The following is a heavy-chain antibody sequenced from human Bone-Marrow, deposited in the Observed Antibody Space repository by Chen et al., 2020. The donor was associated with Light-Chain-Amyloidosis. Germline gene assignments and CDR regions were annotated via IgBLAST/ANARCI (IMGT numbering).Heavy chain of an antibody. J-gene: IGHJ4*02. D-gene: IGHD5-12*01. CDR1: GFTFRTSW. Sequence: DVQLLESGGGLVQPGGSLRLSCAASGFTFRTSWMHWVRQAPGKGLVWVSRINPEGTRVDYADSVRGRFTISRDDAKSTVYLQMNSLRAEDTAVYYCSREFTGYDDYWGQGTLVTVSS. V-gene: IGHV3-74*01. CDR2: INPEGTRV. CDR3: SREFTGYDDY.